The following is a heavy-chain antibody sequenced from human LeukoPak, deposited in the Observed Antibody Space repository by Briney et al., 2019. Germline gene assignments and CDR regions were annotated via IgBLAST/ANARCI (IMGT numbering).Heavy chain of an antibody. Sequence: GASVKVSCKASGYTFTSYDINWVRQATGQGLEWMGWMNPNSGNTGYAQKFQGRVTITRNTSISTAYMELSSLRSEDTAVYYCARGEGYCSSTNCYGESFDYWGQGTLVTVSS. CDR2: MNPNSGNT. CDR1: GYTFTSYD. J-gene: IGHJ4*02. V-gene: IGHV1-8*03. CDR3: ARGEGYCSSTNCYGESFDY. D-gene: IGHD2-2*01.